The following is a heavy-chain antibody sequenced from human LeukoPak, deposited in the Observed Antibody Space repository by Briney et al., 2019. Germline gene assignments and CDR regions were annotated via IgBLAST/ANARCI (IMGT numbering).Heavy chain of an antibody. Sequence: PSQTLSLTCTVSGGSISSGSYSWTWIRQPPGKGLEWIGSIYHSGSTYYNPSLKSRVTISVDTSKNQFSLKLSSVTAADTAVYYCARVMASQGVRGVNWIDPWGQGTLVTVSS. CDR3: ARVMASQGVRGVNWIDP. V-gene: IGHV4-39*07. CDR1: GGSISSGSYS. CDR2: IYHSGST. J-gene: IGHJ5*02. D-gene: IGHD3-10*01.